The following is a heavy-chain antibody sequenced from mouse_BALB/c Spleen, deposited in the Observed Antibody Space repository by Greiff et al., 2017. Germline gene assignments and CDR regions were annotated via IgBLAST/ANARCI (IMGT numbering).Heavy chain of an antibody. CDR2: IDPANGNT. CDR1: GFNIKDTY. Sequence: VQLQQSGAELVKPGASVKLSCTASGFNIKDTYMHWVKQRPEQGLEWIGRIDPANGNTKYDPKFQGKATITADTSSNTAYLQLSSLTSEDTAVYYCARDYYGSSGGYFDVWGAGTTVTVSS. CDR3: ARDYYGSSGGYFDV. V-gene: IGHV14-3*02. J-gene: IGHJ1*01. D-gene: IGHD1-1*01.